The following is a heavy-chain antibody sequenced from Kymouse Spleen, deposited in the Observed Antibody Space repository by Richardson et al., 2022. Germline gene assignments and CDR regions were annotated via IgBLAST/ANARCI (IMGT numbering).Heavy chain of an antibody. V-gene: IGHV4-34*01. D-gene: IGHD2-8*01. CDR2: INHSGST. CDR3: ARGGNIVLMVYAHFDY. CDR1: GGSFSGYY. Sequence: QVQLQQWGAGLLKPSETLSLTCAVYGGSFSGYYWSWIRQPPGKGLEWIGEINHSGSTNYNPSLKSRVTISVDTSKNQFSLKLSSVTAADTAVYYCARGGNIVLMVYAHFDYWGQGTLVTVSS. J-gene: IGHJ4*02.